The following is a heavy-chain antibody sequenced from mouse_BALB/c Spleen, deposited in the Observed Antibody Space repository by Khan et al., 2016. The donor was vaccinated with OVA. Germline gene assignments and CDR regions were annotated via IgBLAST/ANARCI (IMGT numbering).Heavy chain of an antibody. Sequence: EVELVESGGGLVQPGGSLKLSCAASAFTFSSYGMSWVRQTPDKRLELVATINSNGGSTYYPDSVKGRFTISRDNAKNTLYLQMSSLKSEDTAMYYCARDYSYWGQGTLVTVSA. J-gene: IGHJ3*01. CDR2: INSNGGST. CDR1: AFTFSSYG. CDR3: ARDYSY. V-gene: IGHV5-6-3*01. D-gene: IGHD1-1*01.